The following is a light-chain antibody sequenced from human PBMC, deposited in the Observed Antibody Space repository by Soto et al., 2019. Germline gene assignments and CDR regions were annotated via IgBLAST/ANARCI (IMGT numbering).Light chain of an antibody. Sequence: DIVMTQSPATLSVSPGERATLSCRASQSVSSNLAWYQQKPGQAPRILISGASTRATGIPARLSGSGSGTEFTLTISSLQSEDFAVYYCQQYNNWPRTFGQGTRLEIK. CDR2: GAS. V-gene: IGKV3-15*01. J-gene: IGKJ5*01. CDR1: QSVSSN. CDR3: QQYNNWPRT.